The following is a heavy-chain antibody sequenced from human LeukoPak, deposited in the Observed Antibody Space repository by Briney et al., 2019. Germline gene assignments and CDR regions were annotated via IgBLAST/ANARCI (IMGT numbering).Heavy chain of an antibody. J-gene: IGHJ3*02. CDR3: ARACSGGTCYLAAFDI. CDR1: GFTFSSCA. D-gene: IGHD2-15*01. Sequence: PGRSLRLSCAASGFTFSSCAMHWVRQAPGKGLEWVAVIWYDGSNKYYADSVKGRFTISRDNSKNTLHLQMNSLRAEDTAVYYCARACSGGTCYLAAFDIWGQGTMVTVSS. CDR2: IWYDGSNK. V-gene: IGHV3-33*08.